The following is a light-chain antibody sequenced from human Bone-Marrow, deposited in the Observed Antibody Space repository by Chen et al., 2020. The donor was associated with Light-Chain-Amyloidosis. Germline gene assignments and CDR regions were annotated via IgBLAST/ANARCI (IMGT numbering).Light chain of an antibody. J-gene: IGKJ3*01. Sequence: EVVLTQSPATLSLSPGERATLSCRASQRVSSYLAWFQQKPGQAPSLLIYDASNRATVIPAKYSGSGSGKDFTLTISSVEPKDCTVYYSHQRNNWTFTFGPGTTVDIK. V-gene: IGKV3-11*01. CDR3: HQRNNWTFT. CDR1: QRVSSY. CDR2: DAS.